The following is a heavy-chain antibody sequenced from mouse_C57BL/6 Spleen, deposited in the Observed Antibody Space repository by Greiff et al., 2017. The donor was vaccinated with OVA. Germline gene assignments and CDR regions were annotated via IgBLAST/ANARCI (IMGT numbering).Heavy chain of an antibody. V-gene: IGHV1-52*01. CDR3: ARVRDGSLWYFDV. CDR2: IDPSDSET. CDR1: GYTFTSYW. D-gene: IGHD1-1*01. Sequence: QVQLQQPGAELVRPGSSVKLSCKASGYTFTSYWMHWVKQRPIQGLEWIGNIDPSDSETHYNQKFKDKATLTVDKSSSTAYMQLSSLTSEDSAVYYCARVRDGSLWYFDVWGTGTTVTVSS. J-gene: IGHJ1*03.